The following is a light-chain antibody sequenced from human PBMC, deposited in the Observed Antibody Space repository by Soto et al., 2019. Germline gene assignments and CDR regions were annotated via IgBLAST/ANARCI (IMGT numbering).Light chain of an antibody. Sequence: EIVMTQSPATLSVSPGERATLSCRASQSVSILLAWYQQKPGQAPRLLIYGASSRATGIPDRFSGSASGTDFTITISSLQSEDFAVYYCQQYNNWPRTFGQGTKVDIK. CDR1: QSVSIL. CDR2: GAS. CDR3: QQYNNWPRT. J-gene: IGKJ1*01. V-gene: IGKV3D-15*01.